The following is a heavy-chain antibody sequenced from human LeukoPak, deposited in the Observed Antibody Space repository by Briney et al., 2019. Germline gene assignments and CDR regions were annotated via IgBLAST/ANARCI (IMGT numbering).Heavy chain of an antibody. Sequence: PSETLSLTCTVSGGSISSYYWSWIRQPAGKGLEWIGRIYTSGSTNYNPSLKSRVTMSVDTSKNQFSLKLSSVTAADTAVYYCARGPQVYGDYPPGRNWFDPWGQGTLVTVSS. V-gene: IGHV4-4*07. CDR1: GGSISSYY. J-gene: IGHJ5*02. D-gene: IGHD4-17*01. CDR3: ARGPQVYGDYPPGRNWFDP. CDR2: IYTSGST.